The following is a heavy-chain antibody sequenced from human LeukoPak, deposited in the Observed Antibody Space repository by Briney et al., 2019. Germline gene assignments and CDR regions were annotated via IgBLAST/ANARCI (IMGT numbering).Heavy chain of an antibody. CDR3: ARGSYVGPTSGYFDY. Sequence: SQTLSLTCTVSGGSISSGGYNWSWIRQHPGTGLECIGYIYYSGSTYYNPSLKSRVTISVDTSKNQFSLKLSSVTAADTAVYYCARGSYVGPTSGYFDYWGQGTLVTVSS. CDR2: IYYSGST. D-gene: IGHD1-26*01. CDR1: GGSISSGGYN. J-gene: IGHJ4*02. V-gene: IGHV4-31*03.